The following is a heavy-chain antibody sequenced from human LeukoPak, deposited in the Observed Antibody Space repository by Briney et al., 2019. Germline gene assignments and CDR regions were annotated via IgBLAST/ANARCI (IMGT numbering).Heavy chain of an antibody. V-gene: IGHV4-59*01. J-gene: IGHJ3*02. CDR3: ARDSLRSSYDAFDI. Sequence: SXTLSLTCTVSGGSISSYYWSWIRQPPGKGLEWIGYIYYSGSTNYNPSLKRGGTISVEKSKKQFSLKLSSVTAADTAVYYCARDSLRSSYDAFDIWGQGTMVTVSS. CDR2: IYYSGST. D-gene: IGHD6-13*01. CDR1: GGSISSYY.